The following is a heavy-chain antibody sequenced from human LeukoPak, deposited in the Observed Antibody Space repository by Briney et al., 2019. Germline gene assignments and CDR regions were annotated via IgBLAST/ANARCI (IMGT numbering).Heavy chain of an antibody. Sequence: GRSLRLSCVASGFTFSSTGLHWVRQAPGKGLEWVAMISPDGTKTFYTDPMKGRLTISRDNSNNTLYLQMNSLRVEDTALYYCATEGEEWTNFDYWGQGTLVIASS. J-gene: IGHJ4*02. D-gene: IGHD3-3*01. CDR3: ATEGEEWTNFDY. CDR2: ISPDGTKT. V-gene: IGHV3-30*04. CDR1: GFTFSSTG.